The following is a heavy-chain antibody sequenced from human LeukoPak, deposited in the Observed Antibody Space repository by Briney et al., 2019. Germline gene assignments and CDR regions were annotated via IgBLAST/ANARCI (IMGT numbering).Heavy chain of an antibody. Sequence: GESLKISCKGSGYSFTSYWIGWVRQMPGKGLEWMGIIYPGDSDTRYSPSFQGQVTISADKSISTAYLQWSSLKASDTAMYYCGRYLHGSGSYSGYYYRMELWGQGTTVTVSS. CDR3: GRYLHGSGSYSGYYYRMEL. CDR1: GYSFTSYW. CDR2: IYPGDSDT. V-gene: IGHV5-51*01. J-gene: IGHJ6*02. D-gene: IGHD3-10*01.